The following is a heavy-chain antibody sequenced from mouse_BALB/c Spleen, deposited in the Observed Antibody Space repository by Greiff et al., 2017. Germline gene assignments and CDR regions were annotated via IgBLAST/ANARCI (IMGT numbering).Heavy chain of an antibody. Sequence: DVHLVESGGGLVQPGGSRKLSCAASGFTFSSFGMHWVRQAPEKGLEWVAYISSGSSTIYYADTVKGRFTISRDNPKNTLFLQMTSLRSEDTAMYYCARRGITTVAPFAYWGQGTLVTVSA. D-gene: IGHD1-1*01. CDR3: ARRGITTVAPFAY. CDR2: ISSGSSTI. V-gene: IGHV5-17*02. CDR1: GFTFSSFG. J-gene: IGHJ3*01.